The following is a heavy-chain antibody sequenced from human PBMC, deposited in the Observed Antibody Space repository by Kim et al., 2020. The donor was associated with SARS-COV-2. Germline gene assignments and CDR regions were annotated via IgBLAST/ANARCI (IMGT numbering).Heavy chain of an antibody. CDR2: IYSGGST. CDR3: ARGRNSPYNWFDP. D-gene: IGHD4-4*01. V-gene: IGHV3-53*01. J-gene: IGHJ5*02. Sequence: GGSLRLSCAASGFTVSSNYMSWVRQAPGKGLEWVSVIYSGGSTYYADSVKGRFTISRDNSKNTLYLQMNSLRAEDTAVYYCARGRNSPYNWFDPWGQGTLVTVSS. CDR1: GFTVSSNY.